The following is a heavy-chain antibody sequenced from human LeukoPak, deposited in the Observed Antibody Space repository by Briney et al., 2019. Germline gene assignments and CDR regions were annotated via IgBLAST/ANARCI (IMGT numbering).Heavy chain of an antibody. CDR3: AKEGRLDYYDSSGYYSNWFDP. CDR2: TYYRSKWYN. D-gene: IGHD3-22*01. Sequence: SQTLSLTCAISGDSVSSNSAAWNWIRQSPSRGLEWLGRTYYRSKWYNDYAVSVKSRITINPDTSKNQFSLQLNSVTPEDTAVYYCAKEGRLDYYDSSGYYSNWFDPWGQGTLVTVSP. J-gene: IGHJ5*02. V-gene: IGHV6-1*01. CDR1: GDSVSSNSAA.